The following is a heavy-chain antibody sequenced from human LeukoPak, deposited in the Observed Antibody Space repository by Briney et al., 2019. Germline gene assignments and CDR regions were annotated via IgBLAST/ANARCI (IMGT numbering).Heavy chain of an antibody. D-gene: IGHD5-24*01. CDR2: FNPSGGST. Sequence: ASVKVSCKASGYTFTNYYMHWLRRAPGQGLEWVGVFNPSGGSTSYAQKFQGRVTMTRDTSTSTVYMELSSLRSEDTAVYFCARVRDGYNDAFDIWGQGTMVTVS. CDR3: ARVRDGYNDAFDI. V-gene: IGHV1-46*01. CDR1: GYTFTNYY. J-gene: IGHJ3*02.